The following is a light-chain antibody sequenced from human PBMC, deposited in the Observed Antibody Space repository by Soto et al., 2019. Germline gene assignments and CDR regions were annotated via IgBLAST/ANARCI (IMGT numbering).Light chain of an antibody. Sequence: IQLTQSPSSVSASVGDRVTITCRASQPISSWLAWYQQKPGQPHNLLIYSASTLRSVVPSRFSGSESAKLFTLTITNLQPEDVATYYCQQARSFPLTFGRGTKVEV. J-gene: IGKJ4*01. CDR2: SAS. V-gene: IGKV1-12*01. CDR1: QPISSW. CDR3: QQARSFPLT.